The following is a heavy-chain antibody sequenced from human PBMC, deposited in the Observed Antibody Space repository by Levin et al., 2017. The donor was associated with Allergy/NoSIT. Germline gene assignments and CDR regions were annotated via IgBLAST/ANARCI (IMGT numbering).Heavy chain of an antibody. V-gene: IGHV3-23*01. CDR1: GFTFSSYA. D-gene: IGHD5-12*01. CDR3: AKAGYGTDSGYDYPNIFDY. Sequence: PGGSLRLSCAASGFTFSSYAMSWVRQAPGKGLEWVSAISGSGGSTYYADSVKGRFTISRDNSKNTLYLQMNSLRAEDTAVYYCAKAGYGTDSGYDYPNIFDYWGQGTLVTVSS. J-gene: IGHJ4*02. CDR2: ISGSGGST.